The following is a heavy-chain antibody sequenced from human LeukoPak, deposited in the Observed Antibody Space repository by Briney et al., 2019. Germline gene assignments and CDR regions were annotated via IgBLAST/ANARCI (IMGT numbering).Heavy chain of an antibody. J-gene: IGHJ4*02. CDR3: ARDSDVPFDY. V-gene: IGHV3-7*01. Sequence: GGSLRLPCAASGFTFSSCWMNWVRQAPGKGLEWVANIKQDGSEKYYVDSVKGRFTISRDNAKNSLYLQMNSLRAEDTAVYYCARDSDVPFDYWGQGTLVTVSS. CDR1: GFTFSSCW. CDR2: IKQDGSEK. D-gene: IGHD3-16*01.